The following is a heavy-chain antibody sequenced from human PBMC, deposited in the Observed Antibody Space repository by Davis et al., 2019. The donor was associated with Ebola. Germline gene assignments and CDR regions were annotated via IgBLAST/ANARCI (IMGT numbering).Heavy chain of an antibody. J-gene: IGHJ6*02. D-gene: IGHD1-26*01. CDR3: ARARIPVGAQSNYYYYYGMDV. CDR2: INPNSGGT. CDR1: GYTFTGYY. Sequence: ASVTVSCTASGYTFTGYYMHWVRQAPGQGLEWMGWINPNSGGTNYAQKFQGWVTMTRDTSISTAYMELSRLRSDDTAVYSCARARIPVGAQSNYYYYYGMDVWGQGTTVTVSS. V-gene: IGHV1-2*04.